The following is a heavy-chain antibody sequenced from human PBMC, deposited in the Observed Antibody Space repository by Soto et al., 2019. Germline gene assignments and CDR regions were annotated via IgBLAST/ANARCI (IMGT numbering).Heavy chain of an antibody. J-gene: IGHJ6*02. Sequence: EVQLVESGGGSVQPGGSLRLSCAASGFSFSSYFMAWVRQAPGEGLVSVSHVPGDGSRASYADSVRGRFTISRDNAQNTRYLQMDSRRDEDTAIYYCARENWYSLDVWGQGTTVTVSS. CDR2: VPGDGSRA. D-gene: IGHD1-26*01. CDR3: ARENWYSLDV. V-gene: IGHV3-74*01. CDR1: GFSFSSYF.